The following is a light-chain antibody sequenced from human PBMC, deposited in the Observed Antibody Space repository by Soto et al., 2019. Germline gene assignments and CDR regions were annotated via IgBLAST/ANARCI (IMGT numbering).Light chain of an antibody. CDR2: DAS. J-gene: IGKJ1*01. Sequence: EIVLTQSPGTLSLSPGERATLSCRASQSVRSSYLAWYQQKPGQAPRLLIYDASSRATGSPDRFSGSGSVTDFTLSISRLEPEDFAVYYCQQYGSSPWTFGQGTKVEIK. CDR3: QQYGSSPWT. CDR1: QSVRSSY. V-gene: IGKV3-20*01.